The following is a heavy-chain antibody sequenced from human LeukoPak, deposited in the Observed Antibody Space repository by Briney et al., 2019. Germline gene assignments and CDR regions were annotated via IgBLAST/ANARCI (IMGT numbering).Heavy chain of an antibody. J-gene: IGHJ4*02. V-gene: IGHV4-39*01. CDR3: ARHPALNYGDYVDY. D-gene: IGHD4-17*01. Sequence: SETPSLTCTVSGGSISSSSYYWGWIRQPPGKGLEWIGSIYYSGSTYYNPSLKSRVTISVDTSKNQFSLKLSSVTAADTAVYYCARHPALNYGDYVDYWGQGTLVTVSS. CDR2: IYYSGST. CDR1: GGSISSSSYY.